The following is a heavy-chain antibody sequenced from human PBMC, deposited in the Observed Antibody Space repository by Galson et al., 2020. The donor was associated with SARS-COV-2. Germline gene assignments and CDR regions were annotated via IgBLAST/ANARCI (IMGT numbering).Heavy chain of an antibody. CDR1: GFTFSSYA. D-gene: IGHD6-13*01. J-gene: IGHJ4*01. Sequence: GGSLRLTCAASGFTFSSYAMHWVRQDPGKGLQWVAVISYDGSNKYYADSVKGRFTISRDNSKNTLYLQMNSLRAEDTAVYYLARDVTIAAAGIGLFDYGGHGTLVTVSS. CDR2: ISYDGSNK. V-gene: IGHV3-30-3*01. CDR3: ARDVTIAAAGIGLFDY.